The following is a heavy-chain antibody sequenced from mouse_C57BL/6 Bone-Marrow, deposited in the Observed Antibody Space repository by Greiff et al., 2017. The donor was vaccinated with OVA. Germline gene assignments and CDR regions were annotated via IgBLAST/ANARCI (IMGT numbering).Heavy chain of an antibody. CDR1: GFTFSDAW. J-gene: IGHJ3*01. V-gene: IGHV6-6*01. CDR3: TRGGGSRAWFAY. D-gene: IGHD1-1*01. Sequence: EVMLVESGGGLVQPGGSMKLSCAASGFTFSDAWMDWVRQSPEKGLEWVAEIRNKANNHATYYAESVKGRFTISRDDSKSSVYLQMNSLRAEDTGIYYCTRGGGSRAWFAYWGQGTLVTVSA. CDR2: IRNKANNHAT.